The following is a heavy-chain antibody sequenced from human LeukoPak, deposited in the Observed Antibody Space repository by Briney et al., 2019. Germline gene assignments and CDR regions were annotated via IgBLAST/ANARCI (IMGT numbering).Heavy chain of an antibody. J-gene: IGHJ4*02. D-gene: IGHD5-12*01. CDR2: IYSGGST. Sequence: GGSLRLSCAASGFTVSSNYMNWVRQAPGKGLEWVSVIYSGGSTYYADSVKGRFTISRDNSKNTLYLQMDRLRAEDTAVYHCTKGCGYSFESCFDHWGPGSLVTVSS. CDR3: TKGCGYSFESCFDH. CDR1: GFTVSSNY. V-gene: IGHV3-66*01.